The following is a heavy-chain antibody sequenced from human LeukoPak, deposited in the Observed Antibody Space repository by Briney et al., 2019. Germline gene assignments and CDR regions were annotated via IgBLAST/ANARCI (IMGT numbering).Heavy chain of an antibody. CDR3: AAVVPAAANAFDI. D-gene: IGHD2-2*01. V-gene: IGHV4-31*03. Sequence: PSETLSLTCTVSGGSISSDHYYWSWIRQYPGKGLERIGYIYYSGSTYYNPSLKSRVTISVDTSKKQFSLKLTSVTAADTAVYYCAAVVPAAANAFDIWGQGTMVTVSS. J-gene: IGHJ3*02. CDR1: GGSISSDHYY. CDR2: IYYSGST.